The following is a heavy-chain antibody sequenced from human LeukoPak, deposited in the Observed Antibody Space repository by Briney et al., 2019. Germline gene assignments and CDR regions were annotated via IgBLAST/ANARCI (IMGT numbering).Heavy chain of an antibody. J-gene: IGHJ5*02. Sequence: KDGESLKISCKGSGCSFSSYWIGWVRQMPGKGLEWMGIIYPGDSDTRYSPSFQGQVTISADKSINTAYLQWSSLKASDTAMYYCARLRDSSSWYNWFDPWGQGTLVTVSS. V-gene: IGHV5-51*01. D-gene: IGHD6-13*01. CDR1: GCSFSSYW. CDR2: IYPGDSDT. CDR3: ARLRDSSSWYNWFDP.